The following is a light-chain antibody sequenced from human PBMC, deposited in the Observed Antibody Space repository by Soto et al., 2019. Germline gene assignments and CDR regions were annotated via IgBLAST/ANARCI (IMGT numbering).Light chain of an antibody. CDR1: QTISSW. CDR3: QQSYSTPLVT. CDR2: KAS. J-gene: IGKJ1*01. Sequence: DIQMTQSPSTLSGSVGDRVTITCRASQTISSWLAWYQQKPGKAPKLLIYKASTLKSGVPSRFSGSGSGTEFTLTISSLQPDDFATYYCQQSYSTPLVTFGQGTKVDIK. V-gene: IGKV1-5*03.